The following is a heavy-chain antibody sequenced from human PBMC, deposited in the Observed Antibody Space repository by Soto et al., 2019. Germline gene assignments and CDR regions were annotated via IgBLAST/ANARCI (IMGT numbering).Heavy chain of an antibody. CDR2: IYPGDSDT. CDR3: ARHRRPPTVTTLYYYYMDV. Sequence: GESLKISCKGSGYRFTDYWIAWVRQMPGKGLDWMGVIYPGDSDTRYSPSFQGQVTISADKSIYTAYLQWSSLKASDTAMYYCARHRRPPTVTTLYYYYMDVWGKGTTVTVSS. J-gene: IGHJ6*03. D-gene: IGHD4-17*01. CDR1: GYRFTDYW. V-gene: IGHV5-51*01.